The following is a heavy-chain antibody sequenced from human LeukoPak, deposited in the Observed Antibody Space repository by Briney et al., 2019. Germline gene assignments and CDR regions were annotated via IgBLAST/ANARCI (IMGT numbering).Heavy chain of an antibody. CDR3: AKGTDDY. CDR2: TNSDGSTT. J-gene: IGHJ4*02. CDR1: GFTFSSFW. V-gene: IGHV3-74*01. Sequence: GGSLRLSCAASGFTFSSFWMHWVRQAPGKGLVWVSHTNSDGSTTDYADSVRGRFTISRDNAKNTLYLQMNSLRAEDTAVYYCAKGTDDYWGQGTLVTVSS. D-gene: IGHD1-1*01.